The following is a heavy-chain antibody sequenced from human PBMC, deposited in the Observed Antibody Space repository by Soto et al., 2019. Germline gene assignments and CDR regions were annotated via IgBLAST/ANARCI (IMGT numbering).Heavy chain of an antibody. CDR1: GFTFSSYA. V-gene: IGHV3-23*01. CDR3: AKDQEQYGDYLPKTY. CDR2: ISGSGGST. Sequence: GGSLRLSCAASGFTFSSYAMSWVRQAPGKGLEWVSAISGSGGSTYYADSVKGRFTISRDNSKNTLYLQMNSLRAEDTAVYYCAKDQEQYGDYLPKTYWGQGTLVTVSS. D-gene: IGHD4-17*01. J-gene: IGHJ4*02.